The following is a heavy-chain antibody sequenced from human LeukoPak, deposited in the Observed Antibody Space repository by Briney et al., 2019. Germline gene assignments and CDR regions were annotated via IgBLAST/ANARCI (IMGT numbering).Heavy chain of an antibody. D-gene: IGHD1-20*01. J-gene: IGHJ4*02. V-gene: IGHV3-11*01. CDR1: GFTFGDYY. Sequence: GGSLRLSCAASGFTFGDYYMSWIRQAPGKGLEWVSYISSSGNIIYYADSVKGRFTISRDNAKNSLYLQMNSLRAEDTAVYYCARRRYNWNAIDYWGQGTLVTVSS. CDR2: ISSSGNII. CDR3: ARRRYNWNAIDY.